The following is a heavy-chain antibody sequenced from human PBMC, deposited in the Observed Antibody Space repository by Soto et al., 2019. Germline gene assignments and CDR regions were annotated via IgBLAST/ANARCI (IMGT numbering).Heavy chain of an antibody. CDR2: IYYSGTT. CDR3: ARLGQYGVNSHTGGWFDP. J-gene: IGHJ5*02. Sequence: QLQLQESGPGLVRPSQTLSLTCTVSGGSISTGDDYWIWIRQPPGKGLEYIGYIYYSGTTYYNPSLESRVSISVDTSKNQFSLRLNSVTAADTAVYYCARLGQYGVNSHTGGWFDPWGQGSLVTVSS. V-gene: IGHV4-30-4*01. D-gene: IGHD2-8*01. CDR1: GGSISTGDDY.